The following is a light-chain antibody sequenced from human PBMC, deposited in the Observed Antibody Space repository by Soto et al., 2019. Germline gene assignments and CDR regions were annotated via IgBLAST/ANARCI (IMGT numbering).Light chain of an antibody. CDR2: DAS. V-gene: IGKV3-20*01. CDR3: QQCAYSPRT. J-gene: IGKJ1*01. Sequence: EIVLTQSPDSLSLSPGERATLSCRASQTIGNDCLAWYQQKPGQPPRLLIYDASSRATGIPDRFSGSGSGTDFTLTISRLEPEDFAVYYCQQCAYSPRTFGQGTRVEVK. CDR1: QTIGNDC.